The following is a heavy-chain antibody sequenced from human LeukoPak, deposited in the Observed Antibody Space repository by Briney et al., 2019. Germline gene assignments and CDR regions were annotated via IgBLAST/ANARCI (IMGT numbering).Heavy chain of an antibody. D-gene: IGHD3-10*01. V-gene: IGHV1-2*02. CDR3: AREGFVFGDGSGSYSAFDI. Sequence: WASVKVSCKASGYTFTGYYMHWVRQAPGQGLEWMGWINPNSGGTNYAQKFQGRVTMTRDTSISTAYMELSRLRSDDTAVYYCAREGFVFGDGSGSYSAFDIWGQGTMVTVSS. CDR1: GYTFTGYY. CDR2: INPNSGGT. J-gene: IGHJ3*02.